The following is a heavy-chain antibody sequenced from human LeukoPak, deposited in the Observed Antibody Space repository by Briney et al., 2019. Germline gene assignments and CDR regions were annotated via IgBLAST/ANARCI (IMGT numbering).Heavy chain of an antibody. CDR1: GFTFNNYA. CDR3: ATPPGAIRGYSYGLFNY. J-gene: IGHJ4*02. Sequence: GGSLRLSCVASGFTFNNYAMSWVRQAPGEGPEWVSIITNIGGTTYYADSVKGRFTISRDNSKNTLYLQMNSLRAEDTAVYYCATPPGAIRGYSYGLFNYWGQGALVTVSS. V-gene: IGHV3-23*01. CDR2: ITNIGGTT. D-gene: IGHD5-18*01.